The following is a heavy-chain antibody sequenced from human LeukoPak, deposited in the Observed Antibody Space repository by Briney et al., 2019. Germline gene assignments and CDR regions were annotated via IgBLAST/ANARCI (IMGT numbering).Heavy chain of an antibody. Sequence: SETLSLTCTVSGGSISSYYRSWIRQPPGKGLEWIGYIYYSGGTNYNPSLKSRVTISVDTSKNQFSLKLSSVTAADTAVYYCARAYSSSWWYYFDYWGQGTLVTVSS. CDR1: GGSISSYY. D-gene: IGHD6-13*01. CDR2: IYYSGGT. J-gene: IGHJ4*02. V-gene: IGHV4-59*01. CDR3: ARAYSSSWWYYFDY.